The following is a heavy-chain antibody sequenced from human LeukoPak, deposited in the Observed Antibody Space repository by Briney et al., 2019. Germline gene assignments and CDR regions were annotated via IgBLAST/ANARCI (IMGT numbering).Heavy chain of an antibody. Sequence: RTGGPLRLSCAASGFTFSTSWMSWVRQAPGRGLEWVASIKQDGSDKYYVDSVKGRFTISRDNAKNSLYLQMSSLRAEDTAVYYCARYRGANWFDPWGQGTLVTVSS. J-gene: IGHJ5*02. CDR3: ARYRGANWFDP. V-gene: IGHV3-7*05. D-gene: IGHD1-26*01. CDR1: GFTFSTSW. CDR2: IKQDGSDK.